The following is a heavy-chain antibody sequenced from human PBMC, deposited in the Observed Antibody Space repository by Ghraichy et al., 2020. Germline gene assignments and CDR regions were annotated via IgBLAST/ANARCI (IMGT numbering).Heavy chain of an antibody. J-gene: IGHJ4*02. Sequence: GGSLRLSCEASGFTFSHHGMHWVRQAPGKGLEWVAVVSSAGSVTYYADSVKGRFTISRDNAKNSLYLQMNSLRTEDTAVYFCAKEGTLGVYSFVFWGQGTLVTVSS. D-gene: IGHD3-10*01. V-gene: IGHV3-30*18. CDR1: GFTFSHHG. CDR3: AKEGTLGVYSFVF. CDR2: VSSAGSVT.